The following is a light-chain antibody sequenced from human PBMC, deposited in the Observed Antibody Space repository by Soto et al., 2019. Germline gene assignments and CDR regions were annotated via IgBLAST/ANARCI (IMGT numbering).Light chain of an antibody. CDR1: QSVSSTY. V-gene: IGKV3-20*01. CDR3: RQYGSSPT. J-gene: IGKJ4*01. CDR2: AAS. Sequence: EIVLTQSPGPLSLSPGERATLSCRASQSVSSTYLAWYQQKPGQAPRLLIYAASKRATGIPDRFSGSGSGTDFTVTISRLEPEDFAVYYWRQYGSSPTFGEGTKVDIK.